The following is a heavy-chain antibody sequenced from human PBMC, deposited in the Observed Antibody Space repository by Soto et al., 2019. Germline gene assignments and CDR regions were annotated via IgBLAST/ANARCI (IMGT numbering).Heavy chain of an antibody. Sequence: ETLSLTCTVSGASLSSISYYWGWIRQAPGKGLEWVSSISSSGSFMNYADSVKGRFTISRDNARNSLYLQMSGLKDEDTAVYYCARDPPTGTTLDWVDSWGQGTLVTVSS. V-gene: IGHV3-21*01. CDR1: GASLSSIS. J-gene: IGHJ5*01. D-gene: IGHD1-7*01. CDR3: ARDPPTGTTLDWVDS. CDR2: ISSSGSFM.